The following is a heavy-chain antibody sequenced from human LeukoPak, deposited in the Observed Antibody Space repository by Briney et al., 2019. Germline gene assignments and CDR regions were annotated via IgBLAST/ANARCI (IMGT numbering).Heavy chain of an antibody. CDR1: GYTFTSYG. J-gene: IGHJ4*02. CDR2: IRPYKGNT. Sequence: VASVKVSCKSSGYTFTSYGISWVRQAPGQGLEWMGWIRPYKGNTNYAQKLQGRVTMTTDTSTSTAYMERRSLRSDDTAVYYCAREMATIVNQFDYWGQGTLVTVSS. CDR3: AREMATIVNQFDY. V-gene: IGHV1-18*01. D-gene: IGHD5-24*01.